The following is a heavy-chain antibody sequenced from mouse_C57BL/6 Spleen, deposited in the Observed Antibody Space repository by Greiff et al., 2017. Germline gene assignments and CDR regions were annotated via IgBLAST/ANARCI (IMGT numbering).Heavy chain of an antibody. CDR1: GYSFTDYN. Sequence: EVKLQESGPELVKPGASVKISCKASGYSFTDYNMNWVKQSNGKSLEWIGVINPNYGTTSNNQKFKGKATLTVDQSSSTAYMQLNSLTSEDSAVYYCARSHTVDYAMDYWGQGTSVTVSS. J-gene: IGHJ4*01. CDR2: INPNYGTT. D-gene: IGHD1-1*01. V-gene: IGHV1-39*01. CDR3: ARSHTVDYAMDY.